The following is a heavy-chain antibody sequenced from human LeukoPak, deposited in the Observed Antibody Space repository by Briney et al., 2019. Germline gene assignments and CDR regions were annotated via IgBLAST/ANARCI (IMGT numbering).Heavy chain of an antibody. J-gene: IGHJ4*02. CDR1: GFTFSAYS. CDR2: ISGSGGST. V-gene: IGHV3-23*01. CDR3: AKGPLVPSATYFFDY. D-gene: IGHD2-2*01. Sequence: PGGSLKLSCAASGFTFSAYSMGWVRQAPGKGLEWVSAISGSGGSTYYTDSVKGRFTVSRDNSRNTLYLQMNSLTAEDTAVYYCAKGPLVPSATYFFDYCVQGTLVIVSS.